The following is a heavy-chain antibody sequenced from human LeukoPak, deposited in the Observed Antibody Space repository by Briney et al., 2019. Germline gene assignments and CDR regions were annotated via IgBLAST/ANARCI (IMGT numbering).Heavy chain of an antibody. Sequence: ASVKVSCKASGYTFTSYDINWVRQASGQGLEWMGWMNPNSGNTGYAQKFQGRVTMTRNTSISTAYMELRSLRSDDTAVYYCARDLGVVIPLDAFDIWGQGTMVTVSS. CDR1: GYTFTSYD. CDR3: ARDLGVVIPLDAFDI. V-gene: IGHV1-8*01. J-gene: IGHJ3*02. CDR2: MNPNSGNT. D-gene: IGHD3-3*01.